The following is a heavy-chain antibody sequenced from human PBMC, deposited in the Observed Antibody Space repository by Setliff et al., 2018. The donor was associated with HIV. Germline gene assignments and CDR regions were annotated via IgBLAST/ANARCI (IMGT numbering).Heavy chain of an antibody. CDR3: ARDPPYDSSGYYLGLDYYFDY. CDR1: GYTFTGYY. Sequence: GASVKVSCKASGYTFTGYYMHWVRQAPGQGLEWMGWINPNSGGTNYAQKFQGRVTMTRDTSISTAYMELSRLRSDDTAVYYCARDPPYDSSGYYLGLDYYFDYWGQGTLVNVSS. V-gene: IGHV1-2*02. J-gene: IGHJ4*02. CDR2: INPNSGGT. D-gene: IGHD3-22*01.